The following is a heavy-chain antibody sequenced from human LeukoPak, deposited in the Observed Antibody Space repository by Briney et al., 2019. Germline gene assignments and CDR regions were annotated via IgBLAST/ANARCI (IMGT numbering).Heavy chain of an antibody. CDR3: ARGPWEIVEEDY. D-gene: IGHD5-12*01. Sequence: ASVKVSCKASGYTFTSYDINWVRQATGQGLEWMGWMNPNSGNTGYAQKFQGRVTMTRNTSISTAYMEPSSLRSEDTAVYYCARGPWEIVEEDYWGQGTLVTVSS. CDR2: MNPNSGNT. CDR1: GYTFTSYD. J-gene: IGHJ4*02. V-gene: IGHV1-8*01.